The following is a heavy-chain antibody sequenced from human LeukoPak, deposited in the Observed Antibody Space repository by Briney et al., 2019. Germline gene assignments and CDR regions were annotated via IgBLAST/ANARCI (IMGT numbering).Heavy chain of an antibody. CDR3: AGPKDTYQHEGSTFDY. V-gene: IGHV3-21*06. D-gene: IGHD2-2*01. J-gene: IGHJ4*02. Sequence: PGGSLRLSCAASGFTFSSYSMNWVRQAPGKGLEWVSSISSSSSYIYYADSVKGRFTISRDNSKNMLYLQMNSLRAEDTAVYYCAGPKDTYQHEGSTFDYWGQGTLVTVSS. CDR2: ISSSSSYI. CDR1: GFTFSSYS.